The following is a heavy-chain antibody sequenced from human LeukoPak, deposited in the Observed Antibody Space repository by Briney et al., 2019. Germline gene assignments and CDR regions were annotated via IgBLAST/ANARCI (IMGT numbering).Heavy chain of an antibody. V-gene: IGHV5-51*01. Sequence: GESLQTSCKGSGYSFTSYWIGWVRQMPGKGLEWIGIIYPGDSDTRYSPSFQGQVTISADKSISTAYLQWSSLKASDTAMYYCARRMVRGVTHNWFDPWGQGTLVTVSS. CDR2: IYPGDSDT. CDR3: ARRMVRGVTHNWFDP. J-gene: IGHJ5*02. D-gene: IGHD3-10*01. CDR1: GYSFTSYW.